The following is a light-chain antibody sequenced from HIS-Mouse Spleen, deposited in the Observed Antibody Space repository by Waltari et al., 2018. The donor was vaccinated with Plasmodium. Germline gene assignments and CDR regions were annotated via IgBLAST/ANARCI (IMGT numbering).Light chain of an antibody. CDR3: YSTDSSGNHRV. CDR1: ALPKKH. V-gene: IGLV3-10*01. J-gene: IGLJ3*02. CDR2: EDS. Sequence: SYELTQPPSVSVPPGQTARITCSGDALPKKHAYWYQKESGQAPVLVIYEDSKRPSGIPERFSGSSSGTMATLTISGAQVEDEADYYCYSTDSSGNHRVFGGGTKLTVL.